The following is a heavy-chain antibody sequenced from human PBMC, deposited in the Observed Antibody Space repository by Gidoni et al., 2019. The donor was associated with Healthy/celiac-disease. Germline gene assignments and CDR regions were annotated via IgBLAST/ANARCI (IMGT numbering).Heavy chain of an antibody. V-gene: IGHV1-8*01. CDR1: VYTFTSYD. D-gene: IGHD3-16*01. J-gene: IGHJ4*02. CDR2: MNPNSGNT. CDR3: ARVNYDYVWGSSAHYYFDY. Sequence: QVQLVQSGAEVKKLGASVKVSCTASVYTFTSYDINWVRQATGQGLEWMGWMNPNSGNTGYAKKFQGRVTMTRNTSRSTAYMELSSLRSEDTAVYYCARVNYDYVWGSSAHYYFDYWGQGTLVTVSS.